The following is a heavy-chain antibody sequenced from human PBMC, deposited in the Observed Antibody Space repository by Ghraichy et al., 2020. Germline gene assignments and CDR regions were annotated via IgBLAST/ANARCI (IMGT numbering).Heavy chain of an antibody. Sequence: GGSLRLSCEPSGITFSSYAMSWVRQAPGKGLEWVSAISAGGGSRYYADSVKGRFTISRDNSKNTLYLQMNSLRAEDTAVYYCAKTVGHDCWGQGTLVTVSS. V-gene: IGHV3-23*01. CDR3: AKTVGHDC. CDR2: ISAGGGSR. J-gene: IGHJ4*02. CDR1: GITFSSYA. D-gene: IGHD1-26*01.